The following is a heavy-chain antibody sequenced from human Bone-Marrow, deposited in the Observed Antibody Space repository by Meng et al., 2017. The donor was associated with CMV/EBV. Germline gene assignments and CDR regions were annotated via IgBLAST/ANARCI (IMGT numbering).Heavy chain of an antibody. J-gene: IGHJ3*02. Sequence: GESLKISCAASGFTFSSYWMHWVRQAPGKGLVWVSRINSDGSSTSYADSVKGRFTISRDNAKNTLYLQMNSLRAEDTAVYYCARDFSSTDALDSWGQGTMVTVSS. CDR3: ARDFSSTDALDS. CDR1: GFTFSSYW. V-gene: IGHV3-74*01. D-gene: IGHD2-2*01. CDR2: INSDGSST.